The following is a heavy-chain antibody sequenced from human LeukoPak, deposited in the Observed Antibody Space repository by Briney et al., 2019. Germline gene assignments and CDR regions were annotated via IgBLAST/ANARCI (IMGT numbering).Heavy chain of an antibody. J-gene: IGHJ6*03. CDR1: GYTFTGSY. V-gene: IGHV1-2*02. CDR2: INLNSGGT. CDR3: ARDRSIAAAFMDV. Sequence: GASVKVSCKASGYTFTGSYMHWVRQAPGQGLEWMGWINLNSGGTNYAQKFQGRVTMTRDTSISTAYMELSRLRSDDTAVYYCARDRSIAAAFMDVWGKGTTVTVSS. D-gene: IGHD6-13*01.